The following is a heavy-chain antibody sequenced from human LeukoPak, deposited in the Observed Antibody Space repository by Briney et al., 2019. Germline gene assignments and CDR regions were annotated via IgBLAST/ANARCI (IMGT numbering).Heavy chain of an antibody. J-gene: IGHJ4*02. CDR3: AGGGDRYSSGWYRGFQFDY. V-gene: IGHV4-59*01. D-gene: IGHD6-19*01. Sequence: PSETLSLTCTVSGGSISSYYWSWIRQPPGKGLEWIGYIYYSGSTNYNPSLKSRVTISVDTSKNQFSLKLSSVTAADTAVYYCAGGGDRYSSGWYRGFQFDYWGQGTLVTVSS. CDR1: GGSISSYY. CDR2: IYYSGST.